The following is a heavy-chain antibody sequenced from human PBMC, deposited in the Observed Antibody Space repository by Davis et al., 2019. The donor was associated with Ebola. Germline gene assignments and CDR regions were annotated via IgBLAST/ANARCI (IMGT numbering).Heavy chain of an antibody. V-gene: IGHV4-31*03. CDR2: IYYSGST. Sequence: MPSETLSLTCTVSGGSISSGDYYWSWIRQHPGKGLELIGYIYYSGSTYYHPSLKSRVTLSVDTSKNQFSLKLSSVTAADTAVYYCARGTGNYMSYYYGMDVWGQGTTVTVSS. CDR1: GGSISSGDYY. J-gene: IGHJ6*02. D-gene: IGHD1-7*01. CDR3: ARGTGNYMSYYYGMDV.